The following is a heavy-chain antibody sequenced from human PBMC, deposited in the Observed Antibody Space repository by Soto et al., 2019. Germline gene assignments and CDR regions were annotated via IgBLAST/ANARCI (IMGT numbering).Heavy chain of an antibody. CDR2: IYYSGST. CDR1: GGSISSGGYY. V-gene: IGHV4-31*03. CDR3: ATASHRGWYTDY. D-gene: IGHD6-19*01. Sequence: PSETLSLTCTVSGGSISSGGYYWSWIRQHPGKGLEWIGYIYYSGSTYYNPSLKSRVTISVDTSKNQFSLKLSSVTAADTAVYYCATASHRGWYTDYWGQGTLVTVSS. J-gene: IGHJ4*02.